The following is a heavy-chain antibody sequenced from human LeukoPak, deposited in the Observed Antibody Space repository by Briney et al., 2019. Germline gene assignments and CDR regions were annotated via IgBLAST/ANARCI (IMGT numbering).Heavy chain of an antibody. V-gene: IGHV3-7*02. CDR3: ARVSRVAYTSSWYLDY. CDR2: IKQDGGEE. D-gene: IGHD6-13*01. J-gene: IGHJ4*02. Sequence: PGGSLRLSCAASRFTFSDYWMSWVRQAPGKGLEWVANIKQDGGEEYYVDSVKGRFTISRDNAKNSLYLQMNSLRAEDTALYYCARVSRVAYTSSWYLDYWGQGTLVTVSS. CDR1: RFTFSDYW.